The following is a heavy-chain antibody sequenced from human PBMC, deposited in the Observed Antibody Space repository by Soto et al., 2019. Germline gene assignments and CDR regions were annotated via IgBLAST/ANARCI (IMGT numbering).Heavy chain of an antibody. V-gene: IGHV3-23*01. J-gene: IGHJ4*02. D-gene: IGHD2-15*01. CDR3: AKSPLGYCSGGSCYPPHYFDY. Sequence: EVHLLDSGGGLVQPGGSLRLSCAASGFTVSNYAMSWVRQAPGKGLEWVSGVGGSGDSTYYADSVKGRFTISRDNSKDTLYLQMNSLRAEDTAVYYCAKSPLGYCSGGSCYPPHYFDYWGQGTLVTVSS. CDR1: GFTVSNYA. CDR2: VGGSGDST.